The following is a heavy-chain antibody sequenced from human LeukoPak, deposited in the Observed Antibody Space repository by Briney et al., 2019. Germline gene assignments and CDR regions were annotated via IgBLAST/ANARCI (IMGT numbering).Heavy chain of an antibody. J-gene: IGHJ4*02. V-gene: IGHV3-23*01. CDR3: ATKYSGLSPFYY. CDR2: ISDSGRDK. D-gene: IGHD2-21*01. CDR1: GFSFRSFA. Sequence: GWSLRLSCAASGFSFRSFAMSWVRQAPGKGLEWVAGISDSGRDKRYADSVKGRFTISRDNSRDTLYLQVNNLRDDDSAIYYCATKYSGLSPFYYWGQGTLVTVSS.